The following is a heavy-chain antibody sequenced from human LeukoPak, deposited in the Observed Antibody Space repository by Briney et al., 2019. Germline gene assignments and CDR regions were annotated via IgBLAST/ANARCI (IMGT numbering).Heavy chain of an antibody. Sequence: PGGSLRLSCAASGFTVSSNYMSWVRQAPGKWLEWVSVIYRSDATYYADSVKGRFTMSRDSSKNTVYLQMNSLRSEDTAVYYCARELPDQGAYWGPGTLVSVSS. V-gene: IGHV3-53*01. CDR2: IYRSDAT. D-gene: IGHD1-14*01. CDR3: ARELPDQGAY. J-gene: IGHJ4*02. CDR1: GFTVSSNY.